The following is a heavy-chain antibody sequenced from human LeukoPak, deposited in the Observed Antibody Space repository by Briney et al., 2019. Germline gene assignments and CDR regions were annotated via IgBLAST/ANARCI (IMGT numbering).Heavy chain of an antibody. J-gene: IGHJ4*02. CDR1: GFTFSSYA. CDR2: ISYDGSNK. Sequence: GRSLRLSCAASGFTFSSYAMHWVRQAPGKGLEWVAVISYDGSNKYYADSVKGRFTISRDNSKNTLYLQMNSLRAEDTAVYYCATYYYDSSGSTPGSLDYWGQGILVTVSS. CDR3: ATYYYDSSGSTPGSLDY. V-gene: IGHV3-30-3*01. D-gene: IGHD3-22*01.